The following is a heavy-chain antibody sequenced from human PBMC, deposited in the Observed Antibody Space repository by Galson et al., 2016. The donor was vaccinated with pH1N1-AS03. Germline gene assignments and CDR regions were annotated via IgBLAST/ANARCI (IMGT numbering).Heavy chain of an antibody. CDR3: AKVGIVISSGWYGRFDY. D-gene: IGHD6-19*01. J-gene: IGHJ4*02. Sequence: SVKVSCKASGYSFINYAIHWVRQAPGQRLEWMGWLNSTSGNTEYSQKFQGRVTITRDTSASTASMELSSLRSKDTAVYYCAKVGIVISSGWYGRFDYWGQGTLVTVSS. V-gene: IGHV1-3*01. CDR2: LNSTSGNT. CDR1: GYSFINYA.